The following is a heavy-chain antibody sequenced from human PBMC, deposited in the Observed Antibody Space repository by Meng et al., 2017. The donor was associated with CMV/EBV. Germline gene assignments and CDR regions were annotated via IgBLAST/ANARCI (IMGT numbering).Heavy chain of an antibody. Sequence: GGSLRLSCAASGFTFSSYSMNWVRQAPGKGLEWVSSISSSSYIYYADSVKGRFTISRDNAKNSLYLQMNSLRAEDTAVYYCARSTGSRKGITIFGVVIDYGMDVWGQGTTVTVSS. D-gene: IGHD3-3*01. CDR2: ISSSSYI. CDR3: ARSTGSRKGITIFGVVIDYGMDV. V-gene: IGHV3-21*01. CDR1: GFTFSSYS. J-gene: IGHJ6*02.